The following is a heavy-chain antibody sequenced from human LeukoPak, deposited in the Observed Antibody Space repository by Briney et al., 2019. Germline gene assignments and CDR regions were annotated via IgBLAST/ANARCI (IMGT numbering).Heavy chain of an antibody. CDR2: ISSSGSSI. J-gene: IGHJ4*02. CDR3: ARGIAATGTLLDY. D-gene: IGHD6-13*01. Sequence: GGSLRLSCAASGFTFSDYYMSWIRQAPGKGLEWVSYISSSGSSISYADSVKGRFTISRDNAKNSLYLQMNSLRAEDTAVYYCARGIAATGTLLDYWGQGTLVTVSS. V-gene: IGHV3-11*04. CDR1: GFTFSDYY.